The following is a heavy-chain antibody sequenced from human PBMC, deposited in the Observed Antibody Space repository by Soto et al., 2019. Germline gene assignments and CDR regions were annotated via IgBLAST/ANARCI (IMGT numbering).Heavy chain of an antibody. J-gene: IGHJ4*02. Sequence: QVQLVQSGAEVKKPGSSVRVSCKASGGTFSSYPIGWVRQAPGQGLEWMGLIIPIFGTTNYAQRFQGRVTTSADESTSTAYMELSSLRYEDTAVYFWARPHTTATTKRYDYWGQGILVTVPS. D-gene: IGHD1-1*01. V-gene: IGHV1-69*01. CDR1: GGTFSSYP. CDR2: IIPIFGTT. CDR3: ARPHTTATTKRYDY.